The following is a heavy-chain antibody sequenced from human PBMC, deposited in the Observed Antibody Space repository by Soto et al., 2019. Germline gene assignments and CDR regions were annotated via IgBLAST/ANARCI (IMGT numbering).Heavy chain of an antibody. J-gene: IGHJ4*02. Sequence: EVQLVESGGGLVQPGGSLRLSCAASGFTVSSNYMSWVRQAPGKVLEWVSVIYSGGSTYYADSVKGRFTISRHNSKNTLYLQMNSLRAEDTAVYYCARTGEYDSSVYLVYCGQGTLFTVSS. CDR1: GFTVSSNY. CDR3: ARTGEYDSSVYLVY. V-gene: IGHV3-53*04. D-gene: IGHD3-22*01. CDR2: IYSGGST.